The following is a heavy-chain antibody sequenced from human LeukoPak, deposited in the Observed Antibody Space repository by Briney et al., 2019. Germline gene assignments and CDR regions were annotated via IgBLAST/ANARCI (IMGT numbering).Heavy chain of an antibody. V-gene: IGHV4-4*07. D-gene: IGHD6-13*01. CDR2: IYTSGST. CDR1: GGSISSYY. CDR3: ARDSSSWRFDP. J-gene: IGHJ5*02. Sequence: PSETLSLTCTVSGGSISSYYWSRIRQPAGKGLEWIGRIYTSGSTNYNPSLKSRVTLSVDTSKNQFSLNLSSVTAADTAVYYCARDSSSWRFDPWGQGTLVTVSS.